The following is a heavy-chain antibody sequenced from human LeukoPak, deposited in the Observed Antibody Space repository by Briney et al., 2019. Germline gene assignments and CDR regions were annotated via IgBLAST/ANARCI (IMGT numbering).Heavy chain of an antibody. V-gene: IGHV1-69*06. J-gene: IGHJ4*02. CDR1: GGTFSRND. Sequence: GASVKVSCKASGGTFSRNDISWVRQAPGQGLEWMGGIMPLFGTAKNAQKFQGRVTITADKSTSTAYMELSSLRSEDTAVYYCASGRTVIVVVPATLRNNYFDYWGQGTLVTVSS. D-gene: IGHD2-2*01. CDR3: ASGRTVIVVVPATLRNNYFDY. CDR2: IMPLFGTA.